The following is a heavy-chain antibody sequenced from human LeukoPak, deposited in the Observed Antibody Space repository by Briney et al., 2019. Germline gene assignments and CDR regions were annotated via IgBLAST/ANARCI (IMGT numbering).Heavy chain of an antibody. CDR2: ISSSSSYI. CDR3: ARDDYGDYQFDY. CDR1: GFTFRSYS. D-gene: IGHD4-17*01. Sequence: PGESLRLSCAASGFTFRSYSMNWVRQAPGKGLEWVSSISSSSSYIYYADSVKGRFTISRDNAKNSLYLQMNSLRAEDTAVYYCARDDYGDYQFDYWGQGTLVTVSS. J-gene: IGHJ4*02. V-gene: IGHV3-21*01.